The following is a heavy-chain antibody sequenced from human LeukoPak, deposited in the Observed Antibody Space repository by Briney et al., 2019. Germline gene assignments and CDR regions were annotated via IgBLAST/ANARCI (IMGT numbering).Heavy chain of an antibody. CDR2: INNDGSNT. V-gene: IGHV3-74*01. D-gene: IGHD3-22*01. J-gene: IGHJ4*02. Sequence: GGSLRLSCAASGFTFSGYWMHWVRQAPGKGLVWVSHINNDGSNTTYADSVKGRLTVSRDNAKSTVNLQMNSLRVEDTAVYYCATSRDSSGVDWGQGNLVTVSS. CDR3: ATSRDSSGVD. CDR1: GFTFSGYW.